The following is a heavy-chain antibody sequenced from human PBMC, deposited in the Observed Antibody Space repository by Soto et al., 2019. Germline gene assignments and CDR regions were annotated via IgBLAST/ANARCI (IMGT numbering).Heavy chain of an antibody. CDR2: TYYRSKWYN. CDR3: ARGFLKTGFDS. J-gene: IGHJ4*02. D-gene: IGHD3-3*01. CDR1: GDSVSSKSVA. Sequence: PSQTLSLTCAISGDSVSSKSVAWNWIRQSPSRGLEWLGRTYYRSKWYNEYAVSVKSRITIAPDTSKNHLFLHLNPVTPEDTAVYYCARGFLKTGFDSWGQGTRVTVSS. V-gene: IGHV6-1*01.